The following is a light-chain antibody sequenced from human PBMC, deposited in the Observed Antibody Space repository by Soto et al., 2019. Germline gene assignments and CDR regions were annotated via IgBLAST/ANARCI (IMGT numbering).Light chain of an antibody. Sequence: MTQSPATLAVAPGGRATLSRRASQSVGVNLAWYQQKHGQAPRLLLYSASTRATGIPARFSGSGSGAEFTLTIDSLQSEDFAIYFCQQYNYWPYTFGRGTKLEIK. J-gene: IGKJ2*01. CDR3: QQYNYWPYT. V-gene: IGKV3-15*01. CDR1: QSVGVN. CDR2: SAS.